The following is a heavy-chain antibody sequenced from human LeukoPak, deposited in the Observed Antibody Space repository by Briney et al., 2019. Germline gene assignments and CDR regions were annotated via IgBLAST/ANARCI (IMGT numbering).Heavy chain of an antibody. CDR2: ISSSSSYI. CDR1: GFTFSSYS. CDR3: ARVPSGDIVVVPAAPREDY. D-gene: IGHD2-2*01. V-gene: IGHV3-21*01. Sequence: GGSLRLSCAASGFTFSSYSMNWVRQAPGKGLEWVSSISSSSSYIYYADSVKGRFTISRDNAKNSLYLQMNSLRAEDTAVYYCARVPSGDIVVVPAAPREDYWGQGTLVTVSS. J-gene: IGHJ4*02.